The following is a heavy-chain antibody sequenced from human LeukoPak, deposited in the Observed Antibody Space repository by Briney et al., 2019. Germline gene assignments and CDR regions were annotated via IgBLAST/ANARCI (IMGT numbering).Heavy chain of an antibody. V-gene: IGHV3-9*01. CDR1: GFTFDDYA. CDR3: AKDMGSGSGYYYGMDV. CDR2: ISWNSGSI. Sequence: GRSLRLSCAASGFTFDDYAMHWVRQAPGKGLEWVSGISWNSGSIGYADSVKGRFTISRDNAKNSLYLQMSSLRAEDTALYYCAKDMGSGSGYYYGMDVWGQGTTVTVSS. J-gene: IGHJ6*02. D-gene: IGHD3-10*01.